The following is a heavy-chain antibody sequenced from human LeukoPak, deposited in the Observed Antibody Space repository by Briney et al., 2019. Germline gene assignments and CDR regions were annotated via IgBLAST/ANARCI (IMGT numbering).Heavy chain of an antibody. Sequence: ASVNVSCKVSGYTLTELSMHWVRQAPGKGLEWMGGFAPEDGETIYAQKFQGRVTMTEDTSTDTAYMELSSLRSEDTAVYYCATAFKLELSYYYYGMDVWGQGTTVTVSS. D-gene: IGHD1-7*01. CDR1: GYTLTELS. J-gene: IGHJ6*02. CDR2: FAPEDGET. CDR3: ATAFKLELSYYYYGMDV. V-gene: IGHV1-24*01.